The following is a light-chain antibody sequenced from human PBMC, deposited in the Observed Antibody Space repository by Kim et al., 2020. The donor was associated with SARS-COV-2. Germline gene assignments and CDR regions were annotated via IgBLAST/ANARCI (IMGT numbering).Light chain of an antibody. J-gene: IGKJ3*01. CDR3: QQSYSTPGFT. Sequence: SVGDRVTITCRASQSISSYLNWYQQKPGKAPKLLIYAASSLQSGVPSRFSGSGSGTDFTLTISSLQPEDFATYYCQQSYSTPGFTFGPGTKVDIK. CDR1: QSISSY. CDR2: AAS. V-gene: IGKV1-39*01.